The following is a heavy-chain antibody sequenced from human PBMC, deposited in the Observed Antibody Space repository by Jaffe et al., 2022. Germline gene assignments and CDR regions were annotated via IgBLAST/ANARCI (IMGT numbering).Heavy chain of an antibody. CDR1: GYTFTNYY. Sequence: QVQLVQSAAEVQKPGASVKVSCKASGYTFTNYYIHWVRQAPGQGLEWMAIVNPTDSVTRYAQNFQGRVTMTRDMSTSTVYMELTNLRSDDTAVYYCARDPGYSYGYNYFDYWGQGTLVSVSS. J-gene: IGHJ4*02. D-gene: IGHD5-18*01. CDR2: VNPTDSVT. V-gene: IGHV1-46*01. CDR3: ARDPGYSYGYNYFDY.